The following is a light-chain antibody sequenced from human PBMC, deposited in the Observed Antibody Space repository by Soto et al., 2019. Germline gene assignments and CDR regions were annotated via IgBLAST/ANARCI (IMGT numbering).Light chain of an antibody. CDR2: GAS. CDR1: LSINRF. Sequence: EIVLTQSPGTLSLSPGEGATLSCRASLSINRFLAWYQQRRGQAPRLLIHGASNRATGIPDRFSGSGSGPDFTITISRLEPEDFAVYYCQQYGGSPRTFGQRTKLEVK. V-gene: IGKV3-20*01. J-gene: IGKJ1*01. CDR3: QQYGGSPRT.